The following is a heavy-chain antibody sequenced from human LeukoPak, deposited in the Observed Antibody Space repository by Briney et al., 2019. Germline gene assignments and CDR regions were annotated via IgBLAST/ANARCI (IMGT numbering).Heavy chain of an antibody. J-gene: IGHJ4*02. Sequence: GGALRLSCAASGFTVSTNYMSWVRQAPGAGLEWVSLIYSDGNTYYADSVTGRLNISRDNSKNTLYLQMNSLRAEDTAVYYCANDSDDPTGYWGQGTLVTVSS. CDR2: IYSDGNT. V-gene: IGHV3-66*01. CDR1: GFTVSTNY. D-gene: IGHD1-1*01. CDR3: ANDSDDPTGY.